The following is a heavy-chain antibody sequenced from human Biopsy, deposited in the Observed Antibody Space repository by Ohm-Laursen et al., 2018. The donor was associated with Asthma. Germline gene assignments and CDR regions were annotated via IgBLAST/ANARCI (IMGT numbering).Heavy chain of an antibody. Sequence: SLRLSCTASGFAVSRDHMFWVRQAPGKGLEWVANIKYDGTEKNHVDSLKGRFTISRDNAKNSLYLQMNSLRAEDTAVYYCARTFHFWSPYHAEHYQLWGQGTLVTVSS. CDR3: ARTFHFWSPYHAEHYQL. J-gene: IGHJ1*01. CDR1: GFAVSRDH. CDR2: IKYDGTEK. V-gene: IGHV3-7*01. D-gene: IGHD3-3*02.